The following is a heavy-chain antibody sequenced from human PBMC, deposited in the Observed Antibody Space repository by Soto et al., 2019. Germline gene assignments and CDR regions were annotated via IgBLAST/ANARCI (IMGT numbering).Heavy chain of an antibody. CDR3: ARDRRGSSHSIYYYYGMDV. V-gene: IGHV6-1*01. Sequence: SQTLSLTCAISGDSVSSNSAAWNWIRQSPSRGLEWLGRTYYRSKWYNDYAVSVKSRITINPDTSKNQFSLQLNSVTPEDTAVYYCARDRRGSSHSIYYYYGMDVWGQGTTVTVSS. D-gene: IGHD1-26*01. CDR2: TYYRSKWYN. CDR1: GDSVSSNSAA. J-gene: IGHJ6*02.